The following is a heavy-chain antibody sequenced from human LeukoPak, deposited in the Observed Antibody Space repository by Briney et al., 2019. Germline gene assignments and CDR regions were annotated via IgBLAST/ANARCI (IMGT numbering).Heavy chain of an antibody. CDR1: GFTFSNYA. CDR3: AKDLRPQIPYGESPRGTAPMGH. Sequence: GGSLRLSCAASGFTFSNYAMSWVRQTPGKGLECVSVVTGSGGDTYYTGSVNGRFTISRDNSKNTLYLQMNSLRAEDTAVYYCAKDLRPQIPYGESPRGTAPMGHWGQGTLVTVSS. J-gene: IGHJ4*02. D-gene: IGHD4-17*01. CDR2: VTGSGGDT. V-gene: IGHV3-23*01.